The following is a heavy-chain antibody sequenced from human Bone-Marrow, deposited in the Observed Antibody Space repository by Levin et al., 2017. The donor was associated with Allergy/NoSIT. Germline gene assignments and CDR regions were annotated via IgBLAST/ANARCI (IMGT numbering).Heavy chain of an antibody. CDR2: TYYNGST. D-gene: IGHD5-24*01. CDR3: ARVRDGYNFGDYYFDS. CDR1: GGSISSDNYY. J-gene: IGHJ4*02. V-gene: IGHV4-30-4*01. Sequence: MPSETLSLTCTVSGGSISSDNYYWTWIRQPPGKGLECIGYTYYNGSTYYNPSLKSRVTISVDTSKNQFSLKLDSVTAADTAVYYCARVRDGYNFGDYYFDSWGQGTLVIVSS.